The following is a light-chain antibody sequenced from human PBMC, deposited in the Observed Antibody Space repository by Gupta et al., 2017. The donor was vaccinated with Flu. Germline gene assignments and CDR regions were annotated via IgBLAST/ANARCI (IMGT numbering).Light chain of an antibody. V-gene: IGLV2-8*01. CDR3: TAYATSNNLD. Sequence: QSALTQPPSASGSPGQSVPISCPVTSRDVGAFNYVSWYQQHPGKAPKLVIYEVTQRPSGVPDRFSGSKAGNTASLTVSGLQAEDEADYYCTAYATSNNLDVGGGTKLTVL. CDR2: EVT. CDR1: SRDVGAFNY. J-gene: IGLJ2*01.